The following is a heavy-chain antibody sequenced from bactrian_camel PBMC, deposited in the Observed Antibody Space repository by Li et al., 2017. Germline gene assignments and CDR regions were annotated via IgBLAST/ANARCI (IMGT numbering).Heavy chain of an antibody. Sequence: QLVESGGGLVQPGGSLTLSCSTSGFTFSTYWMYWVRQAPGKGLECVSTINENSDTTGYPDSVKGRFTISQNIPRNTVYLQMNSLQPDDTAMYYCRTVRRTYTYMCRLTNLWGPGTQVTVS. CDR3: RTVRRTYTYMCRLTNL. CDR2: INENSDTT. CDR1: GFTFSTYW. J-gene: IGHJ4*01. V-gene: IGHV3S25*01. D-gene: IGHD2*01.